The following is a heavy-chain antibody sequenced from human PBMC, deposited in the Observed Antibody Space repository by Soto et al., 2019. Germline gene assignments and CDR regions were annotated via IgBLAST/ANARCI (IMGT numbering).Heavy chain of an antibody. CDR1: GFTFGSHA. Sequence: PGGSLRLSCTVSGFTFGSHAMSWVRQAPGKGLECVSGISGSGGTTFYADSVKGRFPISRDNSKKTLYLQMNSLRAEDTAVYYCAKTPYDFWSSGQYLFDHWGQGTLVTVSS. CDR3: AKTPYDFWSSGQYLFDH. J-gene: IGHJ4*02. CDR2: ISGSGGTT. D-gene: IGHD3-3*01. V-gene: IGHV3-23*01.